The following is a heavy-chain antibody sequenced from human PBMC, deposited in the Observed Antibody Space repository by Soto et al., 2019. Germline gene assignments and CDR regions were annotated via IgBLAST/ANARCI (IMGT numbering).Heavy chain of an antibody. Sequence: PSETLSLTCTVSGGSISSSNYYWGWIRQPPGKGLEWIGSIYYSGSTYYNPSLKSRVTISVDTSKNQFSLKLSSVTAADTAVYYCARPRAPMLGYYYGMDVWGQGTTVTVSS. CDR3: ARPRAPMLGYYYGMDV. J-gene: IGHJ6*02. CDR1: GGSISSSNYY. CDR2: IYYSGST. D-gene: IGHD3-16*01. V-gene: IGHV4-39*01.